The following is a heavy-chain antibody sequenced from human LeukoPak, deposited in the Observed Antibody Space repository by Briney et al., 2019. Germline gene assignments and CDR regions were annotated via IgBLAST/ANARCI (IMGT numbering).Heavy chain of an antibody. Sequence: GGSLRLSCAASGFTFSSYSMNWVRQAPGKGLEWVSSISSSSSYIYYADSVKGRFTISRDNAKNSLYLQMNSLRAEDTAVYYCARGETAAAGRIDYWGQGTLVTVSS. CDR3: ARGETAAAGRIDY. CDR2: ISSSSSYI. CDR1: GFTFSSYS. D-gene: IGHD6-13*01. J-gene: IGHJ4*02. V-gene: IGHV3-21*01.